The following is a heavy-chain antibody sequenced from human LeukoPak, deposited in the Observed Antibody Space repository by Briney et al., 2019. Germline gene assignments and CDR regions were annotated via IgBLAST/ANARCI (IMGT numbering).Heavy chain of an antibody. Sequence: SETLSLTCTVSGGSISSYYWSWIRQPAGKGLEWIGRIYTSGSTNYNPSLKSRVTISVDTSKNQFSLKLSSVPAADTAVYYCARDQEWLVIDYWGQGTLVTVSS. V-gene: IGHV4-4*07. CDR1: GGSISSYY. CDR3: ARDQEWLVIDY. CDR2: IYTSGST. J-gene: IGHJ4*02. D-gene: IGHD6-19*01.